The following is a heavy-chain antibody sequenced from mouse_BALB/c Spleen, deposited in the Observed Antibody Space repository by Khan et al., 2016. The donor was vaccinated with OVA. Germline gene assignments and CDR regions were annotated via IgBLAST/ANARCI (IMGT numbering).Heavy chain of an antibody. CDR2: IWAGGST. Sequence: QVQLQQSGPGLVAPSQSLSITCTVSGFSLTSYGVHWVRQPPGKGLEWLGVIWAGGSTNYNSDLMSRLSISKYNSKIQVSGKRNSRQTEDTAMYYCARLEDIWGQGTTLTVSS. V-gene: IGHV2-9*02. D-gene: IGHD1-3*01. CDR3: ARLEDI. J-gene: IGHJ2*01. CDR1: GFSLTSYG.